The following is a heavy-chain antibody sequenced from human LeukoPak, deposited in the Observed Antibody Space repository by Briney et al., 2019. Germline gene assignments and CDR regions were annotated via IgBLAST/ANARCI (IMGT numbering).Heavy chain of an antibody. J-gene: IGHJ3*02. D-gene: IGHD3-3*01. CDR2: IRYDGSNK. CDR3: AKFPVLRFLEWSDKGAFDI. Sequence: GGSQRLSCAASGFTLSSYGMHWVRQAPGKGLEWVAFIRYDGSNKYYADSVKGRFTISRDNSKNTLYLQMNSLRAEDTAVYYCAKFPVLRFLEWSDKGAFDIWGQGTMVTVSS. V-gene: IGHV3-30*02. CDR1: GFTLSSYG.